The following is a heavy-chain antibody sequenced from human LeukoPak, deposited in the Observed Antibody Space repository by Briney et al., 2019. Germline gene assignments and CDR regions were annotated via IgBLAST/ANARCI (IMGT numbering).Heavy chain of an antibody. CDR3: ARARDYAEPKFDP. CDR2: IYYSGST. V-gene: IGHV4-31*03. D-gene: IGHD4-17*01. Sequence: SETLSLTCTVSGGSISSGGYYWSWIRQHPGKGLEWIGYIYYSGSTYYNPSLKSRVTISVDTSKNQFSLKLSSVTAADTAVYYCARARDYAEPKFDPWGQGTLVTASS. CDR1: GGSISSGGYY. J-gene: IGHJ5*02.